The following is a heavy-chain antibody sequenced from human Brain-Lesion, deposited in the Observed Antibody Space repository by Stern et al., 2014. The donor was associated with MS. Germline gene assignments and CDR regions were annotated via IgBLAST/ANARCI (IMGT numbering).Heavy chain of an antibody. Sequence: VQLVESGAEVKKPGASVKVSCKASGYTFTGYYMHWVRQAPGQGLECMGWINPKSGGTNYPQKFQGWVTMTRDTSINTAYMELSRLRSDDTAVYYGATYYYDSTGYNDFWGQGTLVTVSS. CDR3: ATYYYDSTGYNDF. V-gene: IGHV1-2*04. CDR1: GYTFTGYY. D-gene: IGHD3-22*01. CDR2: INPKSGGT. J-gene: IGHJ4*02.